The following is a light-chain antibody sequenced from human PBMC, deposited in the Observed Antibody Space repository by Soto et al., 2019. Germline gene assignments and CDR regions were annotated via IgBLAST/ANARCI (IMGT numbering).Light chain of an antibody. V-gene: IGLV2-14*01. CDR2: EVS. J-gene: IGLJ1*01. CDR3: SSYTSSSTLV. CDR1: SSDVGGYNY. Sequence: QSALTQPASVSGSPGQSITISCTGTSSDVGGYNYASWYQQHPGKAPKLMIYEVSNRPSGVSNRFSGSKSGNTASLTISGLQAEDEADYYCSSYTSSSTLVFGTGTQLTVL.